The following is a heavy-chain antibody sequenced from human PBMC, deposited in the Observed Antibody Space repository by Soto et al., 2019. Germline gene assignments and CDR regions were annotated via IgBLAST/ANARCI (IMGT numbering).Heavy chain of an antibody. V-gene: IGHV4-31*03. Sequence: PSDTLSLTCTVSGGSISIGGAYWSWILHHPGKGLEWIGYIYYSGSTYYNPSLESRLTISVDTSKNQFSLKLSSVTAADTAVYYCASQHYDDSSGYYVVYWGQGTLVTVSS. CDR3: ASQHYDDSSGYYVVY. J-gene: IGHJ4*02. D-gene: IGHD3-22*01. CDR2: IYYSGST. CDR1: GGSISIGGAY.